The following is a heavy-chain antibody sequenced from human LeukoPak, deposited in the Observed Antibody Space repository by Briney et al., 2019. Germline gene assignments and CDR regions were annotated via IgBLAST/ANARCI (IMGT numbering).Heavy chain of an antibody. CDR1: GYTFTSYY. V-gene: IGHV1-46*01. Sequence: ASVKVSCKASGYTFTSYYMHWVRQAPGQGLEWMGIINPSGGNTSYAQKFQGRVTMTRDTSTSTVYMELSSLRSEDAAVYYCARESSGGSCYSYWGQGTLVTVSS. D-gene: IGHD2-15*01. CDR3: ARESSGGSCYSY. J-gene: IGHJ4*02. CDR2: INPSGGNT.